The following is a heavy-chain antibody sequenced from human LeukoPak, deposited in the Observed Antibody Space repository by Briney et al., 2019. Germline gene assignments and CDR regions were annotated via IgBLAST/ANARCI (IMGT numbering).Heavy chain of an antibody. J-gene: IGHJ4*02. Sequence: KAGGSLRLSCAASGFTFSDYYMSWIRQAPGKGLEWVSYISSSGSTIYYADSVKGRFTISRDNAKNSLYLQMNSLRAEDTAVYYCAKDRNYDFWSGPLDYWGQGTLVTVSS. CDR2: ISSSGSTI. V-gene: IGHV3-11*01. CDR1: GFTFSDYY. CDR3: AKDRNYDFWSGPLDY. D-gene: IGHD3-3*01.